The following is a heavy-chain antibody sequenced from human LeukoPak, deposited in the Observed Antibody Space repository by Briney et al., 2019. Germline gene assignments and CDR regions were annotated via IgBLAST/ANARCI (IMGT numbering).Heavy chain of an antibody. CDR1: GGSITTYY. D-gene: IGHD4-17*01. CDR2: IHYTGNT. Sequence: TPSETLSLTCSVSGGSITTYYWTWIRQSPGKGLEWLGYIHYTGNTNYNPSLKSRITISVDTSKNQFSLKLRSATAADTAVYYCARQFQSLRSSAHDLWGQGAMVIVSS. V-gene: IGHV4-59*01. CDR3: ARQFQSLRSSAHDL. J-gene: IGHJ3*01.